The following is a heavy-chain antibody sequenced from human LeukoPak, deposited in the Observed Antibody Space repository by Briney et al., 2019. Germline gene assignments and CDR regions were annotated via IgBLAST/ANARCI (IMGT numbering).Heavy chain of an antibody. Sequence: GRSLRLSCAASGFTFSRYAMHWVRQAPGKGLEWVAVISYDGSNKYYADSVKGRFTISRDNSKNTLYLQMNSLRAEDTAVYYCARDPRGNFPYFDYWGQGTLVTVSS. CDR3: ARDPRGNFPYFDY. D-gene: IGHD4-23*01. V-gene: IGHV3-30-3*01. CDR2: ISYDGSNK. CDR1: GFTFSRYA. J-gene: IGHJ4*02.